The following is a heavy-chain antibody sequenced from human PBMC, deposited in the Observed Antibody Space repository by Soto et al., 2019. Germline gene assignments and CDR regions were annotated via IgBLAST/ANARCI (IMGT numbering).Heavy chain of an antibody. V-gene: IGHV1-3*01. CDR3: ARDGATFVYYYYGMDV. CDR1: GYTFTSYA. Sequence: ASVKVSCKASGYTFTSYAMHWVRQAPGQRLEWMGWINAGNGNTKYSQKFQGRVTITRDTSASTAYMELSSLRSEDTAVYYCARDGATFVYYYYGMDVWGQGTTVTVSS. D-gene: IGHD1-26*01. CDR2: INAGNGNT. J-gene: IGHJ6*02.